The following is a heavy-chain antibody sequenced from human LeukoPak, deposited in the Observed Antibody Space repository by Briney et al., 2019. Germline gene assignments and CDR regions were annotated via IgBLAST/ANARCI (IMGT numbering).Heavy chain of an antibody. Sequence: VASVKVSCKASGYTFTGYYMHWVRQAPGQGLEWMGRINPNSGGTNYVQKFQGRVTMTRDTSISTAYMELSRLRSDDTAVYYCARVGDVVVVAATDDAFDIWGQGTMVTVSS. CDR2: INPNSGGT. D-gene: IGHD2-15*01. J-gene: IGHJ3*02. CDR1: GYTFTGYY. CDR3: ARVGDVVVVAATDDAFDI. V-gene: IGHV1-2*06.